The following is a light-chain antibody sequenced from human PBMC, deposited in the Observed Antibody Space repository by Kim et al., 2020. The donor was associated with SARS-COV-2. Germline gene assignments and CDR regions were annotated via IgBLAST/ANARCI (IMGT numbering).Light chain of an antibody. J-gene: IGLJ2*01. CDR2: EVT. CDR3: CSYAGGSIL. Sequence: PGQSTSISCTGTSSGVSSSSVGYWHQQYHGKAPRFVLYEVTKRPSGVSNRFSSSKSGNTASLTISGLQAEDEADYYCCSYAGGSILFGGGTQLTVL. CDR1: SSGVSSSSV. V-gene: IGLV2-23*02.